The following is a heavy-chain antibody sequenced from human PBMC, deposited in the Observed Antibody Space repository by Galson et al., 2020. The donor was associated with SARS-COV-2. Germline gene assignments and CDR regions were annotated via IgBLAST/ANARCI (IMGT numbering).Heavy chain of an antibody. CDR1: GDSVSSNSAA. CDR3: ARDLPLLWFGESYFDY. Sequence: SQTLSLTCAISGDSVSSNSAAWNWIRQSPSRGLEWLGRTYHRSKWYYDYAVSVKSRITINPDTSKNQFSLQLNSVTPEDTAVYYCARDLPLLWFGESYFDYWGQGTPVTVSS. V-gene: IGHV6-1*01. D-gene: IGHD3-10*01. J-gene: IGHJ4*02. CDR2: TYHRSKWYY.